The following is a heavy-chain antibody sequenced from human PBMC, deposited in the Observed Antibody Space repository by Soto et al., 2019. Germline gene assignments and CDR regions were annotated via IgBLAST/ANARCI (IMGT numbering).Heavy chain of an antibody. CDR1: GFTFDDYA. CDR2: ISWNSGSI. Sequence: EVQLVESGGGLVQPGRSLRLSCAASGFTFDDYAMHWVRQAPGKGLEWVSGISWNSGSIGYADSVKGRFTISRDNAKNSLYLQMNSLRAEDTALYYCAKGKGGPSTYYFDYWGQGTLVTVSS. CDR3: AKGKGGPSTYYFDY. J-gene: IGHJ4*02. D-gene: IGHD3-16*01. V-gene: IGHV3-9*01.